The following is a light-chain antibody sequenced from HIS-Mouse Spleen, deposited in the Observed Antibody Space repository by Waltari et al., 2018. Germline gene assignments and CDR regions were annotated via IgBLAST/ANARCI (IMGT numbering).Light chain of an antibody. V-gene: IGKV1-5*03. CDR3: QQYNSYSPKYT. CDR1: QSISSW. J-gene: IGKJ2*01. CDR2: KAS. Sequence: DIQMTQPPSTLSASVGDRVTITCRASQSISSWLSWYQQKPEKAPKLLIYKASSLESGVTSRFSGSGSGTEFTLTISSLEPDDFATYYCQQYNSYSPKYTFGQGTKLEIK.